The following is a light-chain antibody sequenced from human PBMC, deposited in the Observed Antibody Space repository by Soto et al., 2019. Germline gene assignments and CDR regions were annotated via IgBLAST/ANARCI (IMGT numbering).Light chain of an antibody. CDR1: SSNIGPTYD. Sequence: QSVLTQPPSVSGAPGQRVTISCTGSSSNIGPTYDVHWYQQLPGTAPKLLIYANTNRPSGVPDRFSGSKSGTSASLAITWLQAEDEADYYCQSYDSSLSGYVFGTGTKLTVL. CDR3: QSYDSSLSGYV. V-gene: IGLV1-40*01. CDR2: ANT. J-gene: IGLJ1*01.